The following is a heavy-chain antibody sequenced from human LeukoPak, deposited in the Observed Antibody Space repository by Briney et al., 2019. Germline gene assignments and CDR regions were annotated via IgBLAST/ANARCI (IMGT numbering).Heavy chain of an antibody. D-gene: IGHD4-11*01. J-gene: IGHJ3*02. CDR1: GGSISSGANY. CDR2: ISHSESA. Sequence: SQTLSLTCTVSGGSISSGANYWSWIRQPPGRGLEWIGYISHSESAYYSPSLESRITISVDRSKNQFSLKLKSMTAADTAIYYCARDGGTTSNPSHDTFAIWGQGTMVAVSS. CDR3: ARDGGTTSNPSHDTFAI. V-gene: IGHV4-30-2*01.